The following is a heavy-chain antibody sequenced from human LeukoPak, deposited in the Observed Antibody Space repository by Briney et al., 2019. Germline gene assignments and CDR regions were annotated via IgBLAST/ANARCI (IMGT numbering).Heavy chain of an antibody. J-gene: IGHJ6*03. Sequence: SETLSLTCAVYGGSFSGYYWSWIRQPPGKGLELIGEINHSGSTNYNPSLKSRVTISVDTSKNQFSLKLSSVTAADTAVYYCARGILMVYATFYYYYYMDVWGKGTTVTVSS. CDR2: INHSGST. CDR3: ARGILMVYATFYYYYYMDV. CDR1: GGSFSGYY. V-gene: IGHV4-34*01. D-gene: IGHD2-8*01.